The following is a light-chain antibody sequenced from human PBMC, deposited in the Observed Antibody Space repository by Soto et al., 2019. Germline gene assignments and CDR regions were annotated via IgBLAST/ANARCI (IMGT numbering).Light chain of an antibody. CDR2: DAS. V-gene: IGKV3-11*01. CDR3: QQRSIWPLT. Sequence: EIILTQSPATLSLSPGERATLSCRASETLSRYLAWYQQRPGQAPRLLIYDASNRATGIPARFSGSGSGTDLTLTISSLEPEDFAVYYCQQRSIWPLTFGGGTKVEIK. CDR1: ETLSRY. J-gene: IGKJ4*01.